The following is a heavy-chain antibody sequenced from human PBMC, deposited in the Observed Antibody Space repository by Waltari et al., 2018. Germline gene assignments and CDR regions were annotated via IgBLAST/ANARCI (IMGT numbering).Heavy chain of an antibody. CDR2: MNPRSENT. Sequence: QVQLVQSGAEVKEPGASVRVSCKSYGSTFTNDDINWVRQANGQGLEWRGWMNPRSENTGYAHKVQGRVIMTRDTSLTTAYMELSSLRFDDTAIYYWATARVERRRGSWFDPWGQGTLVTVSS. J-gene: IGHJ5*02. V-gene: IGHV1-8*01. CDR1: GSTFTNDD. D-gene: IGHD3-16*01. CDR3: ATARVERRRGSWFDP.